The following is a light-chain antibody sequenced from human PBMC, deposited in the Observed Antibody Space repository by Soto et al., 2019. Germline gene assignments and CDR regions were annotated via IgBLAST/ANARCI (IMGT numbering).Light chain of an antibody. V-gene: IGKV1-5*01. CDR1: QSIGSW. Sequence: DFQMTQSPSTLSASVGDKVTMTCRASQSIGSWLAWYQQKPGKAPKVLIYDASSLESGVPSRFSGSGSGTEFTLTISSLQPDDFATYCCQKYNSYFGPGTRLEIK. CDR2: DAS. J-gene: IGKJ5*01. CDR3: QKYNSY.